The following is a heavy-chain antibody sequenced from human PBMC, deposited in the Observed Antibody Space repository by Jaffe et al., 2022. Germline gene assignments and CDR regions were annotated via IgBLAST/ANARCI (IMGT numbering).Heavy chain of an antibody. D-gene: IGHD2-21*01. CDR3: ARDIGYYPGRDAFDI. J-gene: IGHJ3*02. V-gene: IGHV1-18*01. CDR2: ISPYNGNT. Sequence: QVQLVQSGAEVKKPGASVKVSCKASGYTFTSYGYGINWVRQAPGQGLEWMGWISPYNGNTNYAQKLQGRVTMTTDTSTSTAYMELRSLRSDDTAVYYCARDIGYYPGRDAFDIWGQGTMVTVSS. CDR1: GYTFTSYGYG.